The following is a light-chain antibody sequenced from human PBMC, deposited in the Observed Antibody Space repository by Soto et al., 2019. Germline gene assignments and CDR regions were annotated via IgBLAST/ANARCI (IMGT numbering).Light chain of an antibody. J-gene: IGKJ5*01. V-gene: IGKV3-20*01. Sequence: EIVMTQSPATLSVSPGERPTLSCRARQSVSSRYLAWYQQKPGQAPRLLIYGASSRATGIPDRFSGSGSGTDFTLAISRLEVEEFAVYYCQEFCSASMRFGQGTRLEIK. CDR2: GAS. CDR3: QEFCSASMR. CDR1: QSVSSRY.